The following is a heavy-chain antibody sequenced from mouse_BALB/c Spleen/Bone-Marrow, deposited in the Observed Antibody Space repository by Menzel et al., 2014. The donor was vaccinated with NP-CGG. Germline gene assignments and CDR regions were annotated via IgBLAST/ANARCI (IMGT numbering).Heavy chain of an antibody. CDR1: GYVFRTYW. CDR2: IYPGDGDT. J-gene: IGHJ2*01. Sequence: QVQLQQSGAELGRPGASVKISCKASGYVFRTYWMNWVKQKPGQGLEGVGKIYPGDGDTNYNGKFKGTATLTADKSSSTAYMQLSSLTSEDSAVYFCARSGYGSSYDYWGQGTTLTVSS. D-gene: IGHD1-1*01. V-gene: IGHV1-80*01. CDR3: ARSGYGSSYDY.